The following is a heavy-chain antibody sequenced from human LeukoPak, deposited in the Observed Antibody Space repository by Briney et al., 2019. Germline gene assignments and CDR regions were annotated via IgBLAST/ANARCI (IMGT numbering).Heavy chain of an antibody. V-gene: IGHV3-21*01. CDR3: ARGDGYNFFDY. CDR2: ISSSSTYI. D-gene: IGHD5-24*01. CDR1: GFTFGSYN. J-gene: IGHJ4*02. Sequence: GGSLRLSCAASGFTFGSYNMNWVRQAPGKGLEWVSSISSSSTYIYYADSVKGRFTISRDNAKNSLYLQMNSLRAEDTAVYYCARGDGYNFFDYWGQGTLVTVSS.